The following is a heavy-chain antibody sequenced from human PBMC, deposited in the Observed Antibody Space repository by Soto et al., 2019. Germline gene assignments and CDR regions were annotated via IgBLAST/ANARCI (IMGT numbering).Heavy chain of an antibody. CDR1: GYTYSSYF. V-gene: IGHV1-18*01. Sequence: ASVKVSCKASGYTYSSYFISWVRQAPGQGLEWMGWISAYNGNTNYAQNLQGRVTMTTDTSTSTAYMELRSLRSDDTAVYYCARDLPPVDYWGQGTLVTVSS. CDR2: ISAYNGNT. J-gene: IGHJ4*02. CDR3: ARDLPPVDY.